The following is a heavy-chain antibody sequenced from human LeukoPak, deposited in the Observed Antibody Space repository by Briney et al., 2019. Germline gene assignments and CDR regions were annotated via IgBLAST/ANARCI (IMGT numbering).Heavy chain of an antibody. V-gene: IGHV3-7*03. Sequence: GGSLRLSCAASGFTFSSYWMSWVRQAPGKGLEWVANIKQDGSEKYYVDSVKGRFTISRDNAKNSLYLQMNSLRAEDTAVYYCARVDSSSWFDYLYNWFDPWGQGTLVTVSS. CDR1: GFTFSSYW. J-gene: IGHJ5*02. CDR3: ARVDSSSWFDYLYNWFDP. CDR2: IKQDGSEK. D-gene: IGHD6-13*01.